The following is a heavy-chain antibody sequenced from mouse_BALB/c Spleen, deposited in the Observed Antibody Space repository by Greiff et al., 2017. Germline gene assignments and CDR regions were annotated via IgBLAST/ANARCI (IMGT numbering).Heavy chain of an antibody. V-gene: IGHV5-6-4*01. J-gene: IGHJ2*01. D-gene: IGHD2-10*02. CDR1: GFTFSSYT. CDR2: ISSGGSYT. CDR3: TRDLGDFYYFDY. Sequence: EVKVVESGGGLVKPGGSLKLSCAASGFTFSSYTMSWVRQTPEKRLEWVATISSGGSYTYYPDSVKGRFTISRDNAKNTLYLQMSSLKSEDTAMYYCTRDLGDFYYFDYWGQGTTLTVSS.